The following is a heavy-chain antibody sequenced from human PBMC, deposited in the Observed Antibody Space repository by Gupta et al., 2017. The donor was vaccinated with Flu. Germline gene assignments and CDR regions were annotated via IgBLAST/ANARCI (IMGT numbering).Heavy chain of an antibody. CDR1: RFVFGSSC. D-gene: IGHD1-7*01. V-gene: IGHV3-30*18. Sequence: QGLLVDSGGGVVQPGRSLTLSCAASRFVFGSSCLHWVLPAPGKGLEWVAMISYDGDKTSYVDSVKGRFTVSRDNSRDTLYLQMNSLTDDDTAVYYCAKTGTTGYFYMDVWGNGTTVSVSS. J-gene: IGHJ6*03. CDR3: AKTGTTGYFYMDV. CDR2: ISYDGDKT.